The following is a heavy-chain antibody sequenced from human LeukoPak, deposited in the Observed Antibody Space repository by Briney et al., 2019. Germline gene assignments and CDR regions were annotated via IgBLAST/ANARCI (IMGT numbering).Heavy chain of an antibody. D-gene: IGHD3-10*01. V-gene: IGHV4-61*02. CDR2: IYTSGDT. CDR1: GGSVTRGAYS. CDR3: ASGDYGAGSPVMRY. Sequence: SETLSLTCTVSGGSVTRGAYSWTWIRQPVGKGLEWIGRIYTSGDTKYNPSLKSRVTISVGASNNQFSLKLTSVTAADTAVYYCASGDYGAGSPVMRYWGHGTLVTVSS. J-gene: IGHJ4*01.